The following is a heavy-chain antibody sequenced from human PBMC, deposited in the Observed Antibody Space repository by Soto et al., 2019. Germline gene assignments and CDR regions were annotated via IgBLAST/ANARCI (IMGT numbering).Heavy chain of an antibody. Sequence: GGSLRLSCAASGFTFSSYAMSWVRQAPGKGLEWVSAISGSGGSTYYADSVKGRFTISRDNSKNTLYLQMNSLRAEDTAVYYCAKCSVAGTGGYYYYYGMDVWGQGTTVTVSS. D-gene: IGHD6-19*01. CDR1: GFTFSSYA. CDR2: ISGSGGST. V-gene: IGHV3-23*01. J-gene: IGHJ6*02. CDR3: AKCSVAGTGGYYYYYGMDV.